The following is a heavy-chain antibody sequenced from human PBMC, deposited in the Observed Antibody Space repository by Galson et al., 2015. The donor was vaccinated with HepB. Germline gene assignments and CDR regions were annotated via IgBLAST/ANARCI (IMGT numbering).Heavy chain of an antibody. J-gene: IGHJ4*02. CDR3: AKDTDIVVVPAAPAFDY. D-gene: IGHD2-2*01. CDR1: GFTFSSYG. CDR2: ISYDGSNK. V-gene: IGHV3-30*18. Sequence: SLRLSCAASGFTFSSYGMHWVRQAPGKGLEWVAVISYDGSNKYYADSVKGRFTISRDNSKNTLYLQMNSLRAEDTAVYYCAKDTDIVVVPAAPAFDYWGQGTLVTVSS.